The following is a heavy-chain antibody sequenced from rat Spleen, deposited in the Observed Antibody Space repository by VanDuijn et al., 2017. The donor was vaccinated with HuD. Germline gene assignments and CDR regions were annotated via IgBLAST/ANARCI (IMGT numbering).Heavy chain of an antibody. J-gene: IGHJ2*01. Sequence: EVQLVESGGGLVQPGRSLKLSCAASGFTFSDYNMAWVRQAPKKGLEWVATISYDGSSTYYRDSVKGRFTISRDNAKSTLYLQGDSLRSEDTAIYYCARPTTGIPFNYWGQGVMVTVSS. D-gene: IGHD1-9*01. CDR3: ARPTTGIPFNY. V-gene: IGHV5-7*01. CDR2: ISYDGSST. CDR1: GFTFSDYN.